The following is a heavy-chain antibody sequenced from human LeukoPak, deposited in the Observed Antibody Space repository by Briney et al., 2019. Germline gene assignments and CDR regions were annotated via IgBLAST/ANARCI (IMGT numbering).Heavy chain of an antibody. D-gene: IGHD3-10*01. CDR3: AIPGDYYGSGSYYNDNDY. CDR2: ISPYNGNT. J-gene: IGHJ4*02. Sequence: ASVKVSCKASGYTFTTYGISWVRQAPGQGLEWMGWISPYNGNTNYAQKFQGRVTITTDESTSTAYMELSSLRSEDTAVYYCAIPGDYYGSGSYYNDNDYWGQGTLVTVSS. V-gene: IGHV1-18*01. CDR1: GYTFTTYG.